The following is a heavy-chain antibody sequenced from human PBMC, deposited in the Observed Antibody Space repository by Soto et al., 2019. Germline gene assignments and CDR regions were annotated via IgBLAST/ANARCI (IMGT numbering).Heavy chain of an antibody. CDR2: IYYSGST. D-gene: IGHD3-10*01. CDR3: ARRAIIAYGYFDY. CDR1: GGSISSSSYY. J-gene: IGHJ4*02. V-gene: IGHV4-39*01. Sequence: PSETLSLTCTVSGGSISSSSYYWGWIRQPPGKGLEWIGSIYYSGSTYYNPSLKSRVTISVDTSKNQFSLKLSSVTAADTAVYYCARRAIIAYGYFDYWGQGTLVTVSS.